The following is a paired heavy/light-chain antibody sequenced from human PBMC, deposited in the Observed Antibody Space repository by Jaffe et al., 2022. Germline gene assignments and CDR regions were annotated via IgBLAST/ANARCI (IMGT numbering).Light chain of an antibody. CDR3: QAWDSRTAI. Sequence: YDVTQPPSLSVSPGQTATITCFGDKLGEKYPCWYQQKAGQSPLLVIYEDDKRPAGIPERFSGSVSGNTATLTISGTQTVDEAVYYCQAWDSRTAIFGGGTKLTVL. V-gene: IGLV3-1*01. CDR2: EDD. J-gene: IGLJ2*01. CDR1: KLGEKY.
Heavy chain of an antibody. CDR3: ARNLRGCSHTACYADS. CDR2: VSYSGNTI. J-gene: IGHJ4*02. V-gene: IGHV3-11*01. D-gene: IGHD2-2*01. Sequence: QVHLVESGGGSVKPGGSLRLSCAASGFTFSANYMSWIRQAPGKGLEWVSFVSYSGNTIYYADSVKGRFTISRDNIKKSLSLQMNNLRADDTAVYYCARNLRGCSHTACYADSWGQGTLVTVSS. CDR1: GFTFSANY.